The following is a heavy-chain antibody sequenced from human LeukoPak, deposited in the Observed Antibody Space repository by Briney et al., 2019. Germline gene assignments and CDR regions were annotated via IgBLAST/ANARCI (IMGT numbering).Heavy chain of an antibody. CDR1: GFTVSSNY. D-gene: IGHD5-18*01. V-gene: IGHV3-66*01. Sequence: GGSLRLSCAASGFTVSSNYMSWVRQAPGKGLEWVSVIYSGGSTYYADSVKGRFTISRDNAKNSLYLQMNSLRAEDTAVYYCARGTWIQLWLTYFDYWGQGTLVTVSS. J-gene: IGHJ4*02. CDR3: ARGTWIQLWLTYFDY. CDR2: IYSGGST.